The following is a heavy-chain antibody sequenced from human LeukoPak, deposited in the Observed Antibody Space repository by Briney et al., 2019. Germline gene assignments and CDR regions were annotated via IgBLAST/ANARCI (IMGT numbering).Heavy chain of an antibody. CDR3: ARVMISGYYTFDY. CDR1: GFTFSNYW. D-gene: IGHD3-22*01. J-gene: IGHJ4*02. Sequence: PGGSLRLSCAASGFTFSNYWMNWVRQAPGKGLEGLASIKQDGSEKYYVDSVKGRFTISRDDAKNSLSLQMNSLRAEDTAVYYCARVMISGYYTFDYWGQGTLVTVSS. V-gene: IGHV3-7*01. CDR2: IKQDGSEK.